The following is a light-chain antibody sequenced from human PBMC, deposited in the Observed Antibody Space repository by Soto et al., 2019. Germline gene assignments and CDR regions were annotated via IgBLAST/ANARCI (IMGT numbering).Light chain of an antibody. Sequence: QSVLTQPPSASGTPGQRVTISCSGSSSNIGSDHVNWYQQVPGTAPKLLIYANNQRPSGVPDRFSVSRSGTSASLAIGGLQSEDEADYYCAAWDGRLKGWVFGGGTKVTVL. CDR3: AAWDGRLKGWV. V-gene: IGLV1-44*01. CDR1: SSNIGSDH. J-gene: IGLJ3*02. CDR2: ANN.